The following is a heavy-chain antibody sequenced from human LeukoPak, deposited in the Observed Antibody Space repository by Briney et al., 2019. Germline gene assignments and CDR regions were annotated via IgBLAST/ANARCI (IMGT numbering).Heavy chain of an antibody. CDR3: ARLGYDSSGYSYYFDY. D-gene: IGHD3-22*01. CDR2: IYPGDSDT. V-gene: IGHV5-51*01. J-gene: IGHJ4*02. CDR1: GYSFTSYW. Sequence: GESLKISCKGSGYSFTSYWIGWVRQMPGKGLEWMGIIYPGDSDTRYSPSFQGQVTISADKSISTAYLQWSSLKASDTAMYYCARLGYDSSGYSYYFDYWGQGTLVTVSS.